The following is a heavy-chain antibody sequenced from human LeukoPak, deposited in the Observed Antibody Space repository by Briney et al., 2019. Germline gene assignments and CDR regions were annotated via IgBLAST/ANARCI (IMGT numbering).Heavy chain of an antibody. CDR2: IIPLFGTP. CDR3: ARGDSSCYYD. J-gene: IGHJ4*02. D-gene: IGHD3-22*01. CDR1: GGTFSSYA. Sequence: SVKVSCKASGGTFSSYAISWVRQAPGQGLEWIGDIIPLFGTPNYAQKFQGRVTITADESTSTAYMGPSRLRSEDTAVYYCARGDSSCYYDWGQGTLVTVSS. V-gene: IGHV1-69*01.